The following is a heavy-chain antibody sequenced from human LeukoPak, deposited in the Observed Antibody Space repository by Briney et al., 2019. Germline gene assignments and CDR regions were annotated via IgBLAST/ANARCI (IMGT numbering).Heavy chain of an antibody. V-gene: IGHV3-48*02. CDR3: ARDVKGSSGWSGH. CDR1: GSTFSSYS. D-gene: IGHD6-19*01. CDR2: ISSNSSTI. J-gene: IGHJ4*02. Sequence: GGSLRLSCAASGSTFSSYSMNWVLQAPGKGLEWVSYISSNSSTIYYADSVKGRFTISRDNAKNSLYLQMNSLRDEDTAVYYCARDVKGSSGWSGHWGQGTLVTVSS.